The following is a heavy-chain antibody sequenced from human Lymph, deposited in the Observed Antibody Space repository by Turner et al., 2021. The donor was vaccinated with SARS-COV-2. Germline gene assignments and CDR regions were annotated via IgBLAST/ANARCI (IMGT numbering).Heavy chain of an antibody. CDR2: IYYSGST. CDR1: GGSISSGGYY. J-gene: IGHJ4*02. CDR3: ARDYGGNSNYFGY. D-gene: IGHD4-17*01. Sequence: QVQLQASGPGLVKPSLTLSLTCTVSGGSISSGGYYWSWIRQHPGKGLGWIGYIYYSGSTYYNPSLKSRVTISVDTSKNQFALKLSSVTAADTAVYYCARDYGGNSNYFGYWGQGTLVTVSS. V-gene: IGHV4-31*03.